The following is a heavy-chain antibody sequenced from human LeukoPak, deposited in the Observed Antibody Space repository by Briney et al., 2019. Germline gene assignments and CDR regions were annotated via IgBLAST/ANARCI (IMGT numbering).Heavy chain of an antibody. D-gene: IGHD3-10*01. CDR2: IKQDGSEK. V-gene: IGHV3-7*01. J-gene: IGHJ4*02. CDR3: ARTETLWFGGLFPDY. Sequence: PGGSLRLSCAASGFTFSSYWMSWVRQAPGKGLEWVANIKQDGSEKYYVDSVKGRLTISRDNAKNSLYLQMNSLRAEDTAVYYCARTETLWFGGLFPDYWGQGTLVTVSS. CDR1: GFTFSSYW.